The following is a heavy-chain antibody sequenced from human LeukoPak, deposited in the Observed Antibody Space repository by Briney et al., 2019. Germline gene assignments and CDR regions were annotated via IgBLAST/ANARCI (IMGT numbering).Heavy chain of an antibody. J-gene: IGHJ4*02. Sequence: GSLRLSCAASGFTFSSYGMHWVRQAPGKGLEWVAVISYDGSNKYYADSVKGRFTISRDNSKNTPYLQMNSLRAEDTAVYYCAKDRLLLWFGDPGGYYFDYWGQGTLVTVSS. CDR2: ISYDGSNK. CDR3: AKDRLLLWFGDPGGYYFDY. V-gene: IGHV3-30*18. D-gene: IGHD3-10*01. CDR1: GFTFSSYG.